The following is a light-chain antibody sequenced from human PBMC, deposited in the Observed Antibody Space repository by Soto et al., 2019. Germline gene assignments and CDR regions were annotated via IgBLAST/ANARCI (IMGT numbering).Light chain of an antibody. CDR3: QQSYSTPWT. J-gene: IGKJ1*01. CDR1: ESIDRY. Sequence: DIQMTQSPSSLSASVGDRVTITCRASESIDRYLHWYQQKPGKAPKVLIYAAFSLKGGVPSRFSGGGSGTDFTLTISSLQPEDFATYYCQQSYSTPWTFGQGTKVEIK. CDR2: AAF. V-gene: IGKV1-39*01.